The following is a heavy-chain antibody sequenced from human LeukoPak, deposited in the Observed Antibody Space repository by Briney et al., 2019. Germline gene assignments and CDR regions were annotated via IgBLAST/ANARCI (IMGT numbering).Heavy chain of an antibody. CDR3: ARDLLGGDPWAVFDY. Sequence: GGSLRLSCAASGFTFDDYGMSWVRQAPGKGLEWVAVISYDGSNKYYADSVKGRFTISRDNSKNTLYLQMNSLRAEDTAVYYCARDLLGGDPWAVFDYWGQGTLVTVSS. CDR1: GFTFDDYG. V-gene: IGHV3-30*05. CDR2: ISYDGSNK. D-gene: IGHD2-21*01. J-gene: IGHJ4*02.